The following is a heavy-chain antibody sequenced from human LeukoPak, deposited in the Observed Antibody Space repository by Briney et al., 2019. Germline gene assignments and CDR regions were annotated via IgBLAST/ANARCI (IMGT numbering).Heavy chain of an antibody. CDR3: ARHGNWDPFDY. CDR2: IYYSGST. Sequence: SETLSLTCTVSGDSINSSDYYWAWIRQPPGEGLEWIGTIYYSGSTYYKSSLKSRLTISVDSSKNQFSLKMISVTAADTGVYYCARHGNWDPFDYWGQGALVTVSS. J-gene: IGHJ4*02. V-gene: IGHV4-39*01. D-gene: IGHD7-27*01. CDR1: GDSINSSDYY.